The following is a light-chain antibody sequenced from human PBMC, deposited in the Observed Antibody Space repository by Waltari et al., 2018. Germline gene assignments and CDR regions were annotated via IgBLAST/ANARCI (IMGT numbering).Light chain of an antibody. CDR3: QQYDNLPGLT. CDR2: DAS. Sequence: DIQMPQSPSSLSASVGDRVTITCQASQDISNYLNWYQQKPGKAPKLLIYDASNLETGVPSRFSGSGSGTDFTFTISSLQPEDIATYYCQQYDNLPGLTFGGGTKVEIK. CDR1: QDISNY. V-gene: IGKV1-33*01. J-gene: IGKJ4*01.